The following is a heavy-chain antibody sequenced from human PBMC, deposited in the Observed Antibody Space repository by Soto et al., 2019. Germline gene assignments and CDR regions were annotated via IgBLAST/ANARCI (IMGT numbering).Heavy chain of an antibody. CDR1: GGTFSSYA. CDR2: IIPIFGTA. J-gene: IGHJ5*02. D-gene: IGHD3-16*01. V-gene: IGHV1-69*01. CDR3: ARQRAFYLKRWFDP. Sequence: QVQLVQSGAEVKKPGSSAKVSCKASGGTFSSYAISWVRQAPGQGLEWMGGIIPIFGTANYAQKFQGRVTITADESTSTAYMELSSLRSEDTAVYYCARQRAFYLKRWFDPWGQGTLVTVSS.